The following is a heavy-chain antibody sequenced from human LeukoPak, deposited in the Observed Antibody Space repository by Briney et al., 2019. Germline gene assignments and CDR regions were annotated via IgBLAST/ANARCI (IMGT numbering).Heavy chain of an antibody. J-gene: IGHJ4*02. D-gene: IGHD5-18*01. CDR1: GGSISSSSYY. Sequence: PSETLSLTCTVSGGSISSSSYYWGWIRQPPGKGLEWIGSIYYSGSTYYNPSLKSRVTMSVDTSKNQFSLKLSSVTAADTAVYYCARGTADLDYWGQGTLVTVSS. CDR3: ARGTADLDY. CDR2: IYYSGST. V-gene: IGHV4-39*07.